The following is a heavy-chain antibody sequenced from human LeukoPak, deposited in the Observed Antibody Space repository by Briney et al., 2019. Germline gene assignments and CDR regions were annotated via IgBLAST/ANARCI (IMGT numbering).Heavy chain of an antibody. CDR1: GDSISSDSYY. V-gene: IGHV4-61*02. CDR2: IYTSGST. Sequence: SETLSLTCTVSGDSISSDSYYWTWIRQPAGKGLEWIGRIYTSGSTNYNPSLKSRATISLDTSRNQFSLRLSSVTAADTAVYYCARWRIYSGSYEHYWGQGTLVTVSS. J-gene: IGHJ4*02. CDR3: ARWRIYSGSYEHY. D-gene: IGHD1-26*01.